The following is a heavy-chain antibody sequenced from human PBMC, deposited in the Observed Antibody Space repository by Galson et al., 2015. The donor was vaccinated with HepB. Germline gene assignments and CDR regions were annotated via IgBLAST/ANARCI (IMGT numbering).Heavy chain of an antibody. D-gene: IGHD5-18*01. CDR2: IYPGDSDT. CDR3: ARHAGEYRYGYIGVYFDY. Sequence: QSGAEVKKPGESLKISCKGSGYSFSNYWIGWVRQMPGKGLEWMGIIYPGDSDTTYSPSFQGQVTMSADKSISTAFLQWSSLMASDTAMYYCARHAGEYRYGYIGVYFDYWGQGTLVTVSS. CDR1: GYSFSNYW. V-gene: IGHV5-51*01. J-gene: IGHJ4*02.